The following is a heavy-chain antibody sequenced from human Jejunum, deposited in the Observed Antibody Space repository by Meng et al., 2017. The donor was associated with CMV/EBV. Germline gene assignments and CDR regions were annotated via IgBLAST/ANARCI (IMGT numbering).Heavy chain of an antibody. D-gene: IGHD3-3*01. CDR3: ARGKLRSGYYPYFDS. CDR1: DSVDSGGSS. Sequence: DSVDSGGSSWSWGRQPPGEGLEWVGSVYQTGSTDYNPSLKTRVTISVDRSQNRFSLKLSTVTAADTAVYYCARGKLRSGYYPYFDSWGQGTLVTVSS. J-gene: IGHJ4*02. CDR2: VYQTGST. V-gene: IGHV4-30-2*01.